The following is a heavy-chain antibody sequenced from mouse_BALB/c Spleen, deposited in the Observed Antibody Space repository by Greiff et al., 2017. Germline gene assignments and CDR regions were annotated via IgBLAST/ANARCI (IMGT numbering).Heavy chain of an antibody. D-gene: IGHD1-2*01. Sequence: EVKLVESGGGLVQPGGSRKLSCAASGFTFSSFGMHWVRQAPEKGLEWVAYISSGSSTIYYADTVKGRFTISRDNPKNTLFLQMTSLRSEDTAMYYCARETTADAMDYWGQGTSVTVSS. CDR1: GFTFSSFG. V-gene: IGHV5-17*02. J-gene: IGHJ4*01. CDR3: ARETTADAMDY. CDR2: ISSGSSTI.